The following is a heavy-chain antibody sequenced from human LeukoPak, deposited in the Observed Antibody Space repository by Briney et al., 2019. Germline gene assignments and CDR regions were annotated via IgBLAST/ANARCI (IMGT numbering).Heavy chain of an antibody. Sequence: GGSRRLSCAASGFTFSSYAMSWVRQAPGKGLEWVSAISGSGGSTYYADSVKGRFTISRDNSKNTLYLQMNSLRAEDTAVYYCAKGSYYDSSGSFYFDYWGQGTLVTVSS. D-gene: IGHD3-22*01. CDR3: AKGSYYDSSGSFYFDY. CDR1: GFTFSSYA. CDR2: ISGSGGST. J-gene: IGHJ4*02. V-gene: IGHV3-23*01.